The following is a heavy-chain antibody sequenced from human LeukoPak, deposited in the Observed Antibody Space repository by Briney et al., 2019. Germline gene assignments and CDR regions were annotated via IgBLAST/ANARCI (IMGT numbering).Heavy chain of an antibody. CDR3: ARDQDQLLWFGEKALSVAFDI. CDR2: IYHNGST. J-gene: IGHJ3*02. V-gene: IGHV4-4*02. CDR1: GGPLSSSNW. Sequence: SGTLSLTCAVSGGPLSSSNWWSWVRQPPGKGLEWIGEIYHNGSTNYNPSLKSRVTISVDKSKNQFSLKLSSVTAADTAVYYCARDQDQLLWFGEKALSVAFDIWGQGTMVTVSS. D-gene: IGHD3-10*01.